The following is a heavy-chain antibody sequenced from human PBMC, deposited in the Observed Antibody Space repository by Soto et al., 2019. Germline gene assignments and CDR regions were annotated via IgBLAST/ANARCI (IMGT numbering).Heavy chain of an antibody. V-gene: IGHV3-30-3*01. J-gene: IGHJ4*02. CDR1: GFTFSSYA. CDR2: ISYDGSNK. Sequence: QVQLVESGGGVVQPGRSLRLSCAASGFTFSSYAMHWVRQAPGKGLEWVAVISYDGSNKYYADSVKGRFTISRDNSKNTRYLQMNSLRAEDTAVYYWARAMWDYGDSLRNFAYWGQGTLVTVSS. CDR3: ARAMWDYGDSLRNFAY. D-gene: IGHD4-17*01.